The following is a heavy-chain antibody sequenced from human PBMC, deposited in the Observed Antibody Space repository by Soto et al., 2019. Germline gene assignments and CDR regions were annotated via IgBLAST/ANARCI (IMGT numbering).Heavy chain of an antibody. D-gene: IGHD3-3*01. Sequence: EVQLLESGGGLVQPGGSLRLSCAASGFTFSSYAMSWVRQAPGKGLEWVSAISGSGGSTYYADSVKGRFTISRDNSNNTLYLQMNSLRAEDTAVYYWALGPHEYYYFRSDGKGIDYWGQGTLVTVSS. CDR1: GFTFSSYA. V-gene: IGHV3-23*01. J-gene: IGHJ4*02. CDR2: ISGSGGST. CDR3: ALGPHEYYYFRSDGKGIDY.